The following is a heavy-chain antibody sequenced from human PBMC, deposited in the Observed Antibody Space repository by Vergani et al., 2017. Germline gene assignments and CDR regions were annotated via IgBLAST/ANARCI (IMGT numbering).Heavy chain of an antibody. D-gene: IGHD3-10*01. CDR2: VYTSGMT. V-gene: IGHV4-61*02. J-gene: IGHJ6*02. CDR1: GGSINTGAYY. CDR3: ARELSYYYGSGSDDYNPYYYEGMDV. Sequence: QVQLQESGPRLVRPSQTLSLTCTVSGGSINTGAYYWSWIRQPAGKGLEWIGRVYTSGMTNYNPSLKSRVTILVYRSKSQLSLKLTAVTAGNTAVYFCARELSYYYGSGSDDYNPYYYEGMDVWGPGTTVTVSS.